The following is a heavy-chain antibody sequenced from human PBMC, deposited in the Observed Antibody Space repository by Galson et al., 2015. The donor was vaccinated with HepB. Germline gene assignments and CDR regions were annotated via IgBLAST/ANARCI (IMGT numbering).Heavy chain of an antibody. CDR3: ARIRRDGYKFAFDI. Sequence: PALVKPTQTLTLTCTFSGFSLSTSGMCVSWIRQPPGKALEWLARIDWDDDKYYSTSLKTRLTISKDTSKNQVVLTMTNMDPVDTATYYCARIRRDGYKFAFDIWGQGTMVTVSS. D-gene: IGHD5-24*01. V-gene: IGHV2-70*11. J-gene: IGHJ3*02. CDR1: GFSLSTSGMC. CDR2: IDWDDDK.